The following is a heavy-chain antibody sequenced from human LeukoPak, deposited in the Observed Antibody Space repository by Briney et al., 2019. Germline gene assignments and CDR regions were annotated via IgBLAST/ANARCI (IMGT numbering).Heavy chain of an antibody. Sequence: ASVKVSCKASGYTFTCYYMHWVRQAPGQGLEWMGWINPNSGGTNYAQKFQGRVTMTRDTSISTAYMELSRLRSDDTAVYYCARATGYSSGWYSKSAFDIWGQGTMVTVSS. J-gene: IGHJ3*02. CDR2: INPNSGGT. D-gene: IGHD6-19*01. V-gene: IGHV1-2*02. CDR3: ARATGYSSGWYSKSAFDI. CDR1: GYTFTCYY.